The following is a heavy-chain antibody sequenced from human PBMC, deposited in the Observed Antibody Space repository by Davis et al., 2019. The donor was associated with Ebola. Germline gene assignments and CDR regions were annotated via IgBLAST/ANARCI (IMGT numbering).Heavy chain of an antibody. D-gene: IGHD2-15*01. CDR1: GFTFSSYY. CDR3: ARDGVVVVPVTNYFDY. CDR2: INQDRSEK. J-gene: IGHJ4*02. Sequence: GESLKISCAASGFTFSSYYMSWVRQAPGKGLEWVANINQDRSEKYYVDSVKGRFTISRDNAKNSLYLQMNSLRADDTAVYFCARDGVVVVPVTNYFDYWGQGTLVTVSS. V-gene: IGHV3-7*03.